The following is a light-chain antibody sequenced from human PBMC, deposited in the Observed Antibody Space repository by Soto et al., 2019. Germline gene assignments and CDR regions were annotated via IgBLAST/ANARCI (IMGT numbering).Light chain of an antibody. CDR1: QSVDSIY. CDR3: QQYVSRA. Sequence: EIVLTQSPGTLSLSPGDRATLSCRASQSVDSIYLAWYQQRPGQAPRLLLYGASNRAAGIPDRFSGSGSGTDFTLSISRLEPEDFAVYYCQQYVSRAFGQGTKVDIK. V-gene: IGKV3-20*01. J-gene: IGKJ1*01. CDR2: GAS.